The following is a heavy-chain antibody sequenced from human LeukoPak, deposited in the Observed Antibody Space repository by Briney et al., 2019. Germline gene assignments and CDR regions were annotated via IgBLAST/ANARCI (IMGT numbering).Heavy chain of an antibody. CDR1: GFTFSSYA. V-gene: IGHV3-23*01. CDR3: AKDHEYNYGYISY. CDR2: ISGSGDST. J-gene: IGHJ4*02. Sequence: GGSLRLSCAASGFTFSSYAMSWVRQAPGKGLEWVSAISGSGDSTDFADSVKGRFTISRDNSKNTLYLQMNSLRAEDTAVYYCAKDHEYNYGYISYWGQGTLVTVSS. D-gene: IGHD5-18*01.